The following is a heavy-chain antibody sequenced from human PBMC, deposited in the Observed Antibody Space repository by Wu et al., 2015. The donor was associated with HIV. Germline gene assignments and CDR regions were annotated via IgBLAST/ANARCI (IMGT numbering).Heavy chain of an antibody. J-gene: IGHJ4*02. D-gene: IGHD5-18*01. V-gene: IGHV1-2*02. Sequence: QVQLVQSGAEVKEPGASVMVSCKTSGYTFTGHFIHWVRQAPGQGLEWLGWINPVSGETKLCTVSFRAVITMTSDLSLTTVYMEISSLRSDDTAVYYCARPTIRRGFSPFDYWGQGTLVTVSS. CDR1: GYTFTGHF. CDR2: INPVSGET. CDR3: ARPTIRRGFSPFDY.